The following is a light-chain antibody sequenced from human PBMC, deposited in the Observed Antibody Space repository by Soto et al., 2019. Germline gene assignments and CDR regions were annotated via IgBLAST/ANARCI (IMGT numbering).Light chain of an antibody. CDR1: QGIRRY. J-gene: IGKJ1*01. Sequence: EIHVTQSPSTVSASIGDRVTITCRASQGIRRYLAWYQQKPGKAPKLLIYDASSLESGVPSRFSGSGSGTEFTLTISSLQSDDFAVYYCQQYNSSSRTFGQGTKVDIK. CDR3: QQYNSSSRT. V-gene: IGKV1-5*01. CDR2: DAS.